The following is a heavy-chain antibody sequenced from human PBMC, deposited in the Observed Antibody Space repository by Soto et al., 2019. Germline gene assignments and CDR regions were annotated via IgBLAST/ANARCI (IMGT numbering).Heavy chain of an antibody. CDR3: ARDSPNYCSGGSCYSNWFDP. D-gene: IGHD2-15*01. CDR2: IYYSGST. V-gene: IGHV4-59*01. CDR1: GGSISSYC. J-gene: IGHJ5*02. Sequence: SETLSLTCTVSGGSISSYCWSWIRQPPGKGLEWIGYIYYSGSTNYNPSLKSRVTISVDTSKNQFSLKLSSVTAADTAVYYCARDSPNYCSGGSCYSNWFDPWGQGTLVTVSS.